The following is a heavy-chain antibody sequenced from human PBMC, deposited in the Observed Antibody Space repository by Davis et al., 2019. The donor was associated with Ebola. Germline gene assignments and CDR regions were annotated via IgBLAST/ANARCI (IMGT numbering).Heavy chain of an antibody. CDR2: ISGGSDNK. Sequence: GESLKISCAASGFTFTDYAMSWVRQAPGKGLEWVSRISGGSDNKDYADSVKGRFTISRDNSRNTLYLQMNSLRAEDTAVYYCATSPRGLSFYYYLEVWGKGTTVTVSS. V-gene: IGHV3-23*01. J-gene: IGHJ6*03. CDR3: ATSPRGLSFYYYLEV. CDR1: GFTFTDYA. D-gene: IGHD2/OR15-2a*01.